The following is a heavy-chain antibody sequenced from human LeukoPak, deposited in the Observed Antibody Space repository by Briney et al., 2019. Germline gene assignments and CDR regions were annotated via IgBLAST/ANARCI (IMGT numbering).Heavy chain of an antibody. D-gene: IGHD5-12*01. V-gene: IGHV3-66*01. CDR1: EFSVGSNY. CDR2: IYSGVST. Sequence: GGSLRLSCAASEFSVGSNYMTWVRQAPGKGLEWVSLIYSGVSTYYADSVKGRFTISRDNSKNTLYLQMNSLRAEDTAVYYCAGGPSGYHNTGGQGTLVTVSS. J-gene: IGHJ4*02. CDR3: AGGPSGYHNT.